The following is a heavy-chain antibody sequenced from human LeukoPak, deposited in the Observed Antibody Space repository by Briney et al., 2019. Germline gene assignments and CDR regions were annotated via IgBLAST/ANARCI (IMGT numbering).Heavy chain of an antibody. Sequence: PGGSLRLSCAASGFTFTTYAMSWVRQAPGKGLEWVSTVANSGVDTYYADSVKGRFTISRDNSKNTLYLQMNSLRAEDTAVYYCAKSSSQHYYYYYGMDVWGQGTTVTVSS. CDR2: VANSGVDT. J-gene: IGHJ6*02. CDR1: GFTFTTYA. D-gene: IGHD6-13*01. V-gene: IGHV3-23*01. CDR3: AKSSSQHYYYYYGMDV.